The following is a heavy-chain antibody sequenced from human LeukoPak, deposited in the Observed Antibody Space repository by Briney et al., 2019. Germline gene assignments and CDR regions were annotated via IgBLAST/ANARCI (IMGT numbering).Heavy chain of an antibody. J-gene: IGHJ4*02. CDR2: ISSSSTYI. V-gene: IGHV3-21*01. D-gene: IGHD5-18*01. CDR3: ASSLSGYSYGPPCDY. CDR1: GFTFGDYA. Sequence: GGSLRLSCTASGFTFGDYAMNWVRQAPGKGLEWVSSISSSSTYIYYADSVKGRFTISRDNAKNSLYLQMNSLRAEDTAVYYCASSLSGYSYGPPCDYWGQGTLVTVSS.